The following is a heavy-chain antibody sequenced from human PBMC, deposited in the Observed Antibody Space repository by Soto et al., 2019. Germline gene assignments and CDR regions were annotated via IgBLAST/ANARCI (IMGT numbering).Heavy chain of an antibody. Sequence: QLQLQESGPGLVKPSETLSLTCTVSGGSISSSSYYWGWIRQPPGKGLEWIGSIYYSGSTYYNPSLKSRVTLSVDTSKNQFSLKLSSVTAADTAVYYCARHEIGVRSYSSSKALDPTFDYWGQGTLVTVSS. J-gene: IGHJ4*02. V-gene: IGHV4-39*01. D-gene: IGHD6-6*01. CDR1: GGSISSSSYY. CDR3: ARHEIGVRSYSSSKALDPTFDY. CDR2: IYYSGST.